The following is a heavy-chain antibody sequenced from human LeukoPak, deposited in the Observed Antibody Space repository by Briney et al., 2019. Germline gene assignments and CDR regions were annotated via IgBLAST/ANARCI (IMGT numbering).Heavy chain of an antibody. CDR1: GGSISSYY. CDR3: ARDRGYFPDY. D-gene: IGHD6-13*01. CDR2: IYYSGST. Sequence: SETLSLTCTVSGGSISSYYWSWIRQPPGKGLEWIGYIYYSGSTNCNPSLKSRVTISVDTSKNQFSLKLSSVTAADTAVYYCARDRGYFPDYWGQGTLVTVSS. V-gene: IGHV4-59*01. J-gene: IGHJ4*02.